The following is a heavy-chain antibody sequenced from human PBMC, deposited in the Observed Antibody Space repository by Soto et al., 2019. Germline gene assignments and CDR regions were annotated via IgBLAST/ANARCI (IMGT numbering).Heavy chain of an antibody. CDR2: IYPTDSDT. V-gene: IGHV5-51*01. CDR3: ARTVREQWLADY. J-gene: IGHJ4*02. D-gene: IGHD6-19*01. Sequence: GESLKISCXGSGYSFTTYWIGWVRQMPGKGLEWMGIIYPTDSDTRYSPSFQGQVTISADKSISTAYLQWSSLKASDTAMYYCARTVREQWLADYWGRGTLVTVSS. CDR1: GYSFTTYW.